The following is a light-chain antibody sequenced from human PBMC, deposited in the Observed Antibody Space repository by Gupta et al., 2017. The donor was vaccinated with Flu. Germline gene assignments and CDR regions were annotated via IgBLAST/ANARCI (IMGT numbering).Light chain of an antibody. CDR2: KAS. J-gene: IGKJ1*01. Sequence: DIQMTQSPSTLSASVGDRVTITCRASQSISDWLAWYQQKPGKAPKLLIYKASTLESGVPSRFSGSGSGTEFTLTISSLQPDDFATYVCHHYLAFGQGTKVEIK. CDR1: QSISDW. V-gene: IGKV1-5*03. CDR3: HHYLA.